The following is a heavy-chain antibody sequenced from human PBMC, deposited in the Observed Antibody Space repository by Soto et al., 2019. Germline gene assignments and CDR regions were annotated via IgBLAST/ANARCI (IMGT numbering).Heavy chain of an antibody. CDR3: AKEEEGSWYYFDY. D-gene: IGHD6-13*01. V-gene: IGHV3-30*18. Sequence: QVQLVESGGGVVQPGRSLRLSCAASGFTFSSHGMHWVRQAPGKGLEWVAVISYDGSNKYYADSVKGRFTISRDNSKNTLYLQMNSLRAEDTAVYYCAKEEEGSWYYFDYWGQGTLVTVSS. CDR2: ISYDGSNK. J-gene: IGHJ4*02. CDR1: GFTFSSHG.